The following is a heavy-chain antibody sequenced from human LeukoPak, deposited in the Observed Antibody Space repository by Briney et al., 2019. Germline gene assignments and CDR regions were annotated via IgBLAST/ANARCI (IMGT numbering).Heavy chain of an antibody. J-gene: IGHJ6*03. CDR1: GYTFTSYG. CDR3: ARDFKGPYDMDV. CDR2: ISAYNGNT. Sequence: ASVKVSCKASGYTFTSYGISWLRQAPGQRLEWMGWISAYNGNTNYAQKLQGRVTMTTDTSTSTAYMELRSLRSDDTAVYYCARDFKGPYDMDVWGKGTTVTVSS. V-gene: IGHV1-18*01.